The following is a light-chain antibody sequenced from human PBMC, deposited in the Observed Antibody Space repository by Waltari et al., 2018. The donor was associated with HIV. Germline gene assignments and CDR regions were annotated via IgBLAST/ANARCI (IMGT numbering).Light chain of an antibody. CDR3: GSYTTTSTLGV. Sequence: QSALTQPASVSGSPGQSITISCIGSSSDVGAYDYVSWYQHHPGKAPKLLIYDVTHRPSGISARFSGSKSGHTASLTISGLQSDDEADYYCGSYTTTSTLGVFGGGTKLTVL. CDR2: DVT. CDR1: SSDVGAYDY. V-gene: IGLV2-14*03. J-gene: IGLJ2*01.